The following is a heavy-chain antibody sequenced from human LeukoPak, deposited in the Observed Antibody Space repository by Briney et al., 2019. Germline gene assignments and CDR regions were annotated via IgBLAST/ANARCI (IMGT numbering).Heavy chain of an antibody. CDR3: ARYKGYDSRNNWFDP. V-gene: IGHV3-66*01. D-gene: IGHD3-22*01. Sequence: GGSLRLSCAASGFTVSSNYMSWVRQAPGKGLEWVSVIYSGGSTYYADSVKGRFTISRDNSKNTLYLQMNSLRAEDTAVYYCARYKGYDSRNNWFDPWGQGTLVTVSS. CDR2: IYSGGST. J-gene: IGHJ5*02. CDR1: GFTVSSNY.